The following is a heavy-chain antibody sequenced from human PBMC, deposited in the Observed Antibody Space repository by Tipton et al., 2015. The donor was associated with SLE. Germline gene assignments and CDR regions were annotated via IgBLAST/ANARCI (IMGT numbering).Heavy chain of an antibody. CDR3: ASSPAATLFRLVTYSDP. CDR2: IYQSGGT. Sequence: TLSLTCAVSGGSISSSNWWSWVRQPPGKGLEWIGEIYQSGGTNYNPSLKSRVSISVDKSKNQFSLQVSSVTAADTAVYYCASSPAATLFRLVTYSDPLGRGILVTASS. V-gene: IGHV4-4*02. CDR1: GGSISSSNW. D-gene: IGHD3-3*01. J-gene: IGHJ5*02.